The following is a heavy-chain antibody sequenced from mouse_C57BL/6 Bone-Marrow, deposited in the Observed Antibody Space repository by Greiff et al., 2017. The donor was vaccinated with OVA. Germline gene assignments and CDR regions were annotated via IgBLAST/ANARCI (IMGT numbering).Heavy chain of an antibody. D-gene: IGHD5-1*01. V-gene: IGHV5-9-1*02. J-gene: IGHJ2*01. CDR1: GFTFSSSA. CDR3: TRDVPPDY. Sequence: EVKVVESGEGLVKPGGSLKLSCAASGFTFSSSAMSWVRQTPEKRLEWVAYISSGGDYIYYADTVKGRFTISSDNARNTLYLQMSSLKSEDTAMYYCTRDVPPDYWGQGTTLTVSS. CDR2: ISSGGDYI.